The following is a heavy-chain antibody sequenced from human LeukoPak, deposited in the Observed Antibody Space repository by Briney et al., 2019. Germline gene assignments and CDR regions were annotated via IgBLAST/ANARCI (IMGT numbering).Heavy chain of an antibody. D-gene: IGHD1-26*01. V-gene: IGHV6-1*01. Sequence: SQTLSLTRAISGDSVSSNSAAWNWIRQPPSRGLEWLGRTYYGSKWYNDYAVSVKSRITINPDTSKNQFSLQLNSVTPEDTAVYYCARGVSWELPYNWFDPWGQGTLVTVSS. CDR2: TYYGSKWYN. CDR1: GDSVSSNSAA. CDR3: ARGVSWELPYNWFDP. J-gene: IGHJ5*02.